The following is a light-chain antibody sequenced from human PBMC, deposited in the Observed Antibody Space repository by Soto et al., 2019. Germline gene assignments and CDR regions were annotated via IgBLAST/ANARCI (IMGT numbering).Light chain of an antibody. CDR2: AAS. Sequence: DIQMTQSPSSVSASVGDRVTITCRASQGVSTWLAWYQQKPGKAPELLIYAASTLQTGVPSRFSGSGFGTDFTLTISSLQSADFATYYCQQANSFPITFGQGTRLEIK. J-gene: IGKJ5*01. CDR3: QQANSFPIT. V-gene: IGKV1-12*01. CDR1: QGVSTW.